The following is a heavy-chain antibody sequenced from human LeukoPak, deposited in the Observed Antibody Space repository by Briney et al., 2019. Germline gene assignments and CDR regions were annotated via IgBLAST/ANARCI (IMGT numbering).Heavy chain of an antibody. V-gene: IGHV3-30-3*01. D-gene: IGHD6-13*01. Sequence: GGSLRLSCAASGFTFSSYAMHWVRQAPGKGLEWVAVISYDGSNKYYADSVKGRFTISRDNSKNTLYLQMNSLRAEDTAVYYCAKAGEWVAAAGGLDYWGQGTLVTVSS. CDR1: GFTFSSYA. CDR3: AKAGEWVAAAGGLDY. J-gene: IGHJ4*02. CDR2: ISYDGSNK.